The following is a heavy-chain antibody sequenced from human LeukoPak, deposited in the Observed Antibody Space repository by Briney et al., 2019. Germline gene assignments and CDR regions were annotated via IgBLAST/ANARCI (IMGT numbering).Heavy chain of an antibody. Sequence: SETLSLTCTVSGGSISRYYWNWIRQPPGGGLEWIGYIFFYGNTKYNPSLKSRVTISVDTSKSQFSLNLSSVTAADTAVYYCVAYLDAFDIWGQGTMVTVSP. CDR2: IFFYGNT. D-gene: IGHD3-16*01. J-gene: IGHJ3*02. CDR3: VAYLDAFDI. V-gene: IGHV4-59*01. CDR1: GGSISRYY.